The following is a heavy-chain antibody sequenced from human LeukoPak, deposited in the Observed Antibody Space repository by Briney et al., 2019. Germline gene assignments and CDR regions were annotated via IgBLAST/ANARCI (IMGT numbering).Heavy chain of an antibody. V-gene: IGHV3-23*01. J-gene: IGHJ4*02. CDR1: GFTFISYA. D-gene: IGHD6-13*01. CDR3: ARDRIAAGVYFDY. CDR2: INGGGETT. Sequence: GGSLRLSCAASGFTFISYAMTWVRQAPGKGLEWVSGINGGGETTYYADSVKGRFTISRDNSKNTLYLQMNSLRAEDTAVYYCARDRIAAGVYFDYWGQGTLVTVSS.